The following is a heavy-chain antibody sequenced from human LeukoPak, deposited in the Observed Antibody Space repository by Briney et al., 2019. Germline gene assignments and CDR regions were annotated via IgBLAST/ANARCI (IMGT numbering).Heavy chain of an antibody. CDR2: ISGSGGST. V-gene: IGHV3-23*01. Sequence: GGSLRLSCAASGFTFSSYAMSWVRQAPGKGLGWVSAISGSGGSTYYADSVKGRFTISRDNSENTLFLQMSSLRTEDTAVYYCAKDPLGFCTRATCRYLDSWGQGTLVTVSS. CDR3: AKDPLGFCTRATCRYLDS. J-gene: IGHJ4*02. D-gene: IGHD2-8*01. CDR1: GFTFSSYA.